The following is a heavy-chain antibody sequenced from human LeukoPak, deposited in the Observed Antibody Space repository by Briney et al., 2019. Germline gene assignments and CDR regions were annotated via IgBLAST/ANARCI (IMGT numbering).Heavy chain of an antibody. CDR2: ISSISSYI. J-gene: IGHJ4*02. CDR1: GFTFSSYS. D-gene: IGHD2-2*01. V-gene: IGHV3-21*01. CDR3: ARGDIVVVPAATDY. Sequence: GGSLRLPCAASGFTFSSYSMNWVRQAPGKGLEWVSSISSISSYIFYADSVKGRFTISRDNAKNSLYLQMNSLRAEDTAVYYCARGDIVVVPAATDYWGQGALVTVSS.